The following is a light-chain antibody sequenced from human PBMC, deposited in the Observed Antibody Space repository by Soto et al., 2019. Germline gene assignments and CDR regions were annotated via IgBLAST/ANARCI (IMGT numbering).Light chain of an antibody. V-gene: IGKV3-15*01. CDR1: QTASSN. Sequence: EIVITHSPDTLSVSPRERDTLSPRPGQTASSNLAWYQQKPGQPPRVLIFGASTRVTGIPARFSGSGSGTEFTLTISSLQSEDFAVYYCQQYHKWPPFTFGQGTKVDIK. CDR3: QQYHKWPPFT. J-gene: IGKJ2*01. CDR2: GAS.